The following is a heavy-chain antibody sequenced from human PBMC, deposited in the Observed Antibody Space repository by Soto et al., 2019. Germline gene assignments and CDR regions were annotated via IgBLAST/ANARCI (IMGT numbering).Heavy chain of an antibody. J-gene: IGHJ5*02. D-gene: IGHD3-16*02. V-gene: IGHV4-59*08. CDR2: IYYSGST. CDR3: ARHSPGFTFGGIIATYNWFDP. CDR1: GGSISSYY. Sequence: QVQLQESGPGLVKPSETLSLTCTVSGGSISSYYWSWIRQPPGKGLEWIGYIYYSGSTNYNPSLKSRVTISVDTSKNQFSLKLSSVTAADTAVYYCARHSPGFTFGGIIATYNWFDPWGQGTLVTVSS.